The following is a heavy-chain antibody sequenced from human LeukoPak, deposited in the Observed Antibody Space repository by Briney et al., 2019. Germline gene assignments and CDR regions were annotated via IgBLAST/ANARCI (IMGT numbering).Heavy chain of an antibody. CDR2: IYYSGNT. V-gene: IGHV4-61*01. Sequence: SETLSLTCTVSGDSINSNSFYWGWIRQTPGKGLEWIGYIYYSGNTNYNPSLKSRVTISVDTSKNQFSLKMRSVTAADTAVYYCARDRRDTSMVWDYWGQGTLVTVSS. J-gene: IGHJ4*02. CDR3: ARDRRDTSMVWDY. CDR1: GDSINSNSFY. D-gene: IGHD5-18*01.